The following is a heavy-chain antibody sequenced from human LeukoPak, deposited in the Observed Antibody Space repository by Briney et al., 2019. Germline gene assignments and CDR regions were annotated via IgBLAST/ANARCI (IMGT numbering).Heavy chain of an antibody. CDR2: ISSSSYT. Sequence: GGSLRLSCAASGFTFSDYYMSWIRQAPGKGLEWVSYISSSSYTNYADSVKGRFTISRDNAKNSLYLQMNSLRAEDTAVYYCARGLRGIPPWPWGQGTTVTVSS. D-gene: IGHD3-10*01. J-gene: IGHJ6*02. CDR1: GFTFSDYY. CDR3: ARGLRGIPPWP. V-gene: IGHV3-11*06.